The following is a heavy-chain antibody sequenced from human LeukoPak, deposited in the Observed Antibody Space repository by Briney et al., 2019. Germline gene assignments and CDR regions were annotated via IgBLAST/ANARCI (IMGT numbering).Heavy chain of an antibody. Sequence: GGSLRLSCAASGFTFSSYGMHWVRQAPGKGLEWVAVIWYDGSNKYYADSVKGRFTISRDNSKNTLYLQMNSLRAEDTAVYYCARTPYCSSTSCYRYYFDYWGQGTLVTVS. V-gene: IGHV3-33*01. D-gene: IGHD2-2*01. J-gene: IGHJ4*02. CDR1: GFTFSSYG. CDR3: ARTPYCSSTSCYRYYFDY. CDR2: IWYDGSNK.